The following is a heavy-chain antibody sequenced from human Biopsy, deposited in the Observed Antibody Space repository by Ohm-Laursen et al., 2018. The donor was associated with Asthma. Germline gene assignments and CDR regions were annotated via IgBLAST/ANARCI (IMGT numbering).Heavy chain of an antibody. CDR2: ITDTSRYI. CDR3: AKDVFPGWELRRGPDY. CDR1: GFTFSHYN. V-gene: IGHV3-21*01. Sequence: GSLRLSCSALGFTFSHYNMNWVRQAPGKGLEWVSSITDTSRYIKYADSVKGRFTISRDNSRNTLHLQMNSLRAEDTAVYYCAKDVFPGWELRRGPDYWGQGTLVTASS. J-gene: IGHJ4*02. D-gene: IGHD1-26*01.